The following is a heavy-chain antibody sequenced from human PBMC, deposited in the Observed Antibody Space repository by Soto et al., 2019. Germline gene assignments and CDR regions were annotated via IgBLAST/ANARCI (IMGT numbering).Heavy chain of an antibody. D-gene: IGHD5-18*01. CDR3: AKDVGHSRGYSYGFFDY. J-gene: IGHJ4*02. V-gene: IGHV3-23*01. CDR2: ISGSGGST. CDR1: GFTFSSYA. Sequence: GGSLRLSCAASGFTFSSYAMSWVRQAPGKGLEWVSAISGSGGSTYYEDSVKGRFTISRDNSKNTLYLQMNSLRAEDTAVYYCAKDVGHSRGYSYGFFDYWGQGTLVTVSS.